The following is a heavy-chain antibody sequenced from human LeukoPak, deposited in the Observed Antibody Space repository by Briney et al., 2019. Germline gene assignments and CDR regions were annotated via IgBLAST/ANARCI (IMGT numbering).Heavy chain of an antibody. D-gene: IGHD5-24*01. V-gene: IGHV3-21*01. CDR2: ISPSVSAI. J-gene: IGHJ4*02. Sequence: GRSLSLSCAVSEFIPTTYAMNWVGQAARRALGWGSSISPSVSAIFYATSVNGRFTIYRDNTKHSLYLQMNTVRAEDTAVYYCASCRDGYTSFDYWGQGTLVTVSS. CDR1: EFIPTTYA. CDR3: ASCRDGYTSFDY.